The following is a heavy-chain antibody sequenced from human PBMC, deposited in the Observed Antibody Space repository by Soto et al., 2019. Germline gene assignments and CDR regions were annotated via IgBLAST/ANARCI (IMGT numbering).Heavy chain of an antibody. CDR2: ISGSGGGT. D-gene: IGHD5-18*01. J-gene: IGHJ4*01. CDR3: AKDGYSYRYPAYFDY. V-gene: IGHV3-23*01. Sequence: EVQLLDSGGGLVQPGGSLRLSCAASGFTFSSYAMSWVRQAPGKGLEWVSGISGSGGGTCYADSVKGRLTISRDNSKNTLYLQMNSLRAEDTAVYYCAKDGYSYRYPAYFDYWGHGTLVTVSS. CDR1: GFTFSSYA.